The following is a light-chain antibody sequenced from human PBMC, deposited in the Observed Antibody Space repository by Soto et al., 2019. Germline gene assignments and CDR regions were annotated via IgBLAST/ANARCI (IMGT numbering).Light chain of an antibody. Sequence: DIQMTQSPSSLSAAVGDRVTISCRASQGISTTLYWYQQKPGTAPGLLIYRASSVKSGVPPRFSGSGSGRDFTLTISSLRPEDIAAYFCQHSYTSPWTFGQGTKVDI. CDR1: QGISTT. CDR3: QHSYTSPWT. V-gene: IGKV1-39*01. CDR2: RAS. J-gene: IGKJ1*01.